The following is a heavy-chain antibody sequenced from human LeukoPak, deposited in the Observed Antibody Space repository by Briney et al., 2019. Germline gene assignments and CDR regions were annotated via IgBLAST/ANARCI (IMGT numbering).Heavy chain of an antibody. D-gene: IGHD4/OR15-4a*01. CDR1: GFTFSNAW. Sequence: GGSLRLSCAASGFTFSNAWMSWVRQAPGKGLEWVGRIKSKTDGGTTDYAAPVKGRFTISRDNSKNTLYLQMNSLRAGDTAVYYCARRAGAYSHPYDYWGQGTLVTVSS. CDR3: ARRAGAYSHPYDY. J-gene: IGHJ4*02. V-gene: IGHV3-15*01. CDR2: IKSKTDGGTT.